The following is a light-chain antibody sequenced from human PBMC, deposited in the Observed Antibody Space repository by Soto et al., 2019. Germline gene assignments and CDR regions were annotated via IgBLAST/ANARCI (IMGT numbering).Light chain of an antibody. V-gene: IGKV3D-15*01. J-gene: IGKJ4*01. CDR1: QSFSSK. Sequence: EIVMTQSPATLSVSPGERATLSCRASQSFSSKLAWYQQKPGQAPRLLIYGASTRATGIPARFSGSGSGTEFTLTISSLQSEDFAVYYCQQYNNWFLTFGGGTKVDIK. CDR3: QQYNNWFLT. CDR2: GAS.